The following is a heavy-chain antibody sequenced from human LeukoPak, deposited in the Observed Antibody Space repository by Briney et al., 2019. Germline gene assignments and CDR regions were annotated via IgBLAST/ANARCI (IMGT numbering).Heavy chain of an antibody. J-gene: IGHJ4*02. CDR1: GGSISSYY. CDR2: IYYSGST. Sequence: SETLSLTCTVSGGSISSYYWSWIRQPPGKGLEWIGYIYYSGSTNYNPSLKSRVTISVDTSKNQFSLKLSSVTAADAAVYYCARGAYGSGSYYLDYWGLGTLVTVSS. CDR3: ARGAYGSGSYYLDY. D-gene: IGHD3-10*01. V-gene: IGHV4-59*01.